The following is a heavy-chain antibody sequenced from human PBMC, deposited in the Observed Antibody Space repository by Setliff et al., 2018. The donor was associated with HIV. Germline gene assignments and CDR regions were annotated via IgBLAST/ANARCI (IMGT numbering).Heavy chain of an antibody. J-gene: IGHJ4*02. CDR3: TTESVFLDYFFDY. CDR1: GFSFSNAW. D-gene: IGHD3-9*01. V-gene: IGHV3-15*04. CDR2: MASRHDGGTT. Sequence: GGSLRLSCAASGFTASGFSFSNAWLTWVRHCPGRGLEWLGRMASRHDGGTTDYAAPVKGRFTISRDDSKNTLYLQMSSLKTEDTAVYYCTTESVFLDYFFDYWGQGTLVTVSS.